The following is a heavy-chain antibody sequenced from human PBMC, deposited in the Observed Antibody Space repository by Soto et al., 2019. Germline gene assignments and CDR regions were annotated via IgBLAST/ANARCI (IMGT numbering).Heavy chain of an antibody. Sequence: ASVKVSCKASGYTFTSYYMHWVRQAPGQGLEWMGIINPSGGSTSYAQKFQGRVTMTRDTSTSTVYMELSSLRSEDTAVYYCARDYSNYGAKRFGHDYYYYMDVWGKGTTDTVSS. CDR2: INPSGGST. CDR3: ARDYSNYGAKRFGHDYYYYMDV. CDR1: GYTFTSYY. J-gene: IGHJ6*03. D-gene: IGHD4-4*01. V-gene: IGHV1-46*03.